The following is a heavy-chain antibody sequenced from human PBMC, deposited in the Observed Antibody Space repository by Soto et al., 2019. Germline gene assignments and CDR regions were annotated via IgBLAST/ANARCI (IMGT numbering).Heavy chain of an antibody. CDR1: GFTFSSYA. Sequence: GGSLRLSCAAYGFTFSSYAMHWVRQAPGKGLEYVSAISSNGGSTYYANSVKGRFTISRDNSKNTLYLQMGSLRAEDMAVYYCARGERYGSGSYYLYWGQGTLVTVSS. CDR3: ARGERYGSGSYYLY. V-gene: IGHV3-64*01. CDR2: ISSNGGST. D-gene: IGHD3-10*01. J-gene: IGHJ4*02.